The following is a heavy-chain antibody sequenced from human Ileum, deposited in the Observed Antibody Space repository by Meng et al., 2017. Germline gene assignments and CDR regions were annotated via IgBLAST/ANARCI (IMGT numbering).Heavy chain of an antibody. CDR1: GIPFSASG. CDR3: ARDKGVTALDQ. V-gene: IGHV3-33*01. Sequence: QVQLVESGGGVGQPGTALSLSCAASGIPFSASGMHWVRQAPGKGLEWVAMIWSDGRSQYYSDSVKGRFTISRDNSKNMVYLQMSGLRAEDTALYYCARDKGVTALDQWGQGSLVTVSS. D-gene: IGHD5-18*01. CDR2: IWSDGRSQ. J-gene: IGHJ5*02.